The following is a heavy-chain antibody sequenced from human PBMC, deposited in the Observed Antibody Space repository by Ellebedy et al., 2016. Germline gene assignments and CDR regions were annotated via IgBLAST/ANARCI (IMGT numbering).Heavy chain of an antibody. V-gene: IGHV4-34*01. J-gene: IGHJ6*03. Sequence: SETLSLTXAVYVGSFSGYYWTWIRQPPGKGLEWIGEINHSGSANYNPSLKSRVTIPVDTSKNQFSLNLSSVTAADTAVYYCARKIGHTNPLYYSYYYIDIWGEGNTITVSS. CDR3: ARKIGHTNPLYYSYYYIDI. CDR2: INHSGSA. CDR1: VGSFSGYY. D-gene: IGHD1-14*01.